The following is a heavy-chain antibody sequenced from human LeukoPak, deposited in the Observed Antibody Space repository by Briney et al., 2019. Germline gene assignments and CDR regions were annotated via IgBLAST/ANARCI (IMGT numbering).Heavy chain of an antibody. CDR2: ISGSGGST. CDR1: GFTFSSYA. CDR3: ARAKIRYFDWLLYSDAFDI. Sequence: GGSLRLSCAASGFTFSSYAMSWVRQAPGKGLEWVSAISGSGGSTYYADSVKGRFTISRDNSKNTLYLQMNSLRAEDTAVYYCARAKIRYFDWLLYSDAFDIWGQGTMVTVSS. J-gene: IGHJ3*02. D-gene: IGHD3-9*01. V-gene: IGHV3-23*01.